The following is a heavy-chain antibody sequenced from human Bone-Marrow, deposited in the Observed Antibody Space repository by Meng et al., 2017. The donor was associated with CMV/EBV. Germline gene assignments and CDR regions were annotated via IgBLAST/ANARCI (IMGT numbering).Heavy chain of an antibody. Sequence: ASVKVSCKASGYTFTSYYMHWVRQAPGQGLEWMGIINPSGGSTSYAQKFQGRVTMTRDTSTSTVYMELSSLRSEDTAVYYCAKDMSVGYSRSGIYYYYGMDVWGQGTTVTVSS. CDR2: INPSGGST. CDR1: GYTFTSYY. CDR3: AKDMSVGYSRSGIYYYYGMDV. D-gene: IGHD6-13*01. V-gene: IGHV1-46*01. J-gene: IGHJ6*02.